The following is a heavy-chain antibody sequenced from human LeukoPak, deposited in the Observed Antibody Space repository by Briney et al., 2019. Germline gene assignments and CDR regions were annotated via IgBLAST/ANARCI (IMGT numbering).Heavy chain of an antibody. V-gene: IGHV3-15*04. J-gene: IGHJ4*02. D-gene: IGHD1-26*01. Sequence: GGSLRLSCAASGFTFSNAWMSWVRQTPGKGLEWAGRIESKTDGGTTDYAAPVKGRFTISRDDSKNTLYLQMNNLKTEDTAVYYCTTSGSHYGTSDYWGQGTLVTVSS. CDR2: IESKTDGGTT. CDR3: TTSGSHYGTSDY. CDR1: GFTFSNAW.